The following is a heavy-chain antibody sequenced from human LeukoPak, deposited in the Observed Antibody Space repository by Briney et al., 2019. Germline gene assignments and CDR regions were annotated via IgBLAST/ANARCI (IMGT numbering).Heavy chain of an antibody. D-gene: IGHD3-22*01. CDR3: ATGNYYDSRGYYTFGH. CDR1: GFTFSRYW. V-gene: IGHV3-74*01. CDR2: FKGDGSTT. Sequence: GGSLRLSCAASGFTFSRYWMHWFRQAPGKGLVGSPRFKGDGSTTSYADSVKGGFTISRDNAKNTLYLQMNSLRAEDTAVYYCATGNYYDSRGYYTFGHWGQGTLVTVSS. J-gene: IGHJ1*01.